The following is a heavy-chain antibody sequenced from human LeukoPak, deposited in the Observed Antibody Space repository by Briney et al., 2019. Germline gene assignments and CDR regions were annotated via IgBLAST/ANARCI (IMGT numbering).Heavy chain of an antibody. CDR3: AKTTTGYSSGRYPGSPADS. CDR2: IFGSGGSA. CDR1: GFTFNTYS. Sequence: GSLRLSCAASGFTFNTYSMYWVRQAPGKGLEWVSGIFGSGGSAHYDDSVKGRFTISRDNSKNTLYLQMNSLRAEDTAVYYCAKTTTGYSSGRYPGSPADSWGQGELVTVSS. J-gene: IGHJ4*02. D-gene: IGHD6-19*01. V-gene: IGHV3-23*01.